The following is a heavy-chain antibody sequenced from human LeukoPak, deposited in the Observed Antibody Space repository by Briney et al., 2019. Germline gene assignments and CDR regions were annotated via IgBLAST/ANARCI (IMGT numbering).Heavy chain of an antibody. Sequence: GGSLRLSCAASGFTFSNSNMNWVRQAPGKGLEWVSYISSGGSPIYYTESVKGRFTTSRDNAKNSLYLQMNSLRAEDTAVYYCARGTTVTGYDYWGQGTLVTVSS. CDR3: ARGTTVTGYDY. V-gene: IGHV3-48*01. J-gene: IGHJ4*02. D-gene: IGHD4-17*01. CDR2: ISSGGSPI. CDR1: GFTFSNSN.